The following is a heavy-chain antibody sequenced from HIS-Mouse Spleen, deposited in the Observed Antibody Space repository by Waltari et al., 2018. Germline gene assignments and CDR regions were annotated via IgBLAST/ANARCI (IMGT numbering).Heavy chain of an antibody. CDR1: GFTFSSSG. CDR2: ISYDGSNK. V-gene: IGHV3-30*18. Sequence: QVQLVESGGVVVQPGRALRLSCAASGFTFSSSGLHWVRQAPGKGLEWVAVISYDGSNKYYADSVKGRFTISRDNSKNTLYLQMNSLRAEDTAVYYCAKASSGWLDYWGQGTLVTVSS. CDR3: AKASSGWLDY. D-gene: IGHD6-19*01. J-gene: IGHJ4*02.